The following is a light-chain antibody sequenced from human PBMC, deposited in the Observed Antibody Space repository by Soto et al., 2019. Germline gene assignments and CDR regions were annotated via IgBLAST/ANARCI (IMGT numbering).Light chain of an antibody. CDR3: QQYGSSSYT. Sequence: IVLTQSPGTLSLSPGERATLSCRDSQSISSSDLAWYQQKPGQAPRLLIYAAYSRATGIPDRFSGSGSGTDFTLTISRLEHEDFAVYYCQQYGSSSYTFGLGTQLEIK. V-gene: IGKV3-20*01. J-gene: IGKJ2*01. CDR1: QSISSSD. CDR2: AAY.